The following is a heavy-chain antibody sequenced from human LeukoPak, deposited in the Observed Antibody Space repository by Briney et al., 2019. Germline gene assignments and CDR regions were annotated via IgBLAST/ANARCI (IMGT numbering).Heavy chain of an antibody. CDR2: INHSGST. D-gene: IGHD6-19*01. V-gene: IGHV4-34*01. CDR3: ARGVPKQWPYYYYYGMDV. Sequence: PSETLSLTCAVYGGSFSGYYWSWIRQPPGKGLEWIGEINHSGSTNYNPSLKSRVTISVDTSKNQFSLKLSSVTAADTAVYYCARGVPKQWPYYYYYGMDVWGQGTTVTVSS. CDR1: GGSFSGYY. J-gene: IGHJ6*02.